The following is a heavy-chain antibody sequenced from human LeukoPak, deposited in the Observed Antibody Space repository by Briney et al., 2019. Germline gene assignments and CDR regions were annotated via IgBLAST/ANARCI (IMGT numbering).Heavy chain of an antibody. J-gene: IGHJ4*02. CDR3: AKAGGFGELLSHYYFDY. Sequence: GGSLRLSCAPSGFTLTNYAMSWVPHAQGKGLEWVSAIGGIGGRTYYADSVKGRFTISRDNSKSTLYLQMNSLRAEDTAVYYCAKAGGFGELLSHYYFDYWGQGTLVTVSS. CDR2: IGGIGGRT. D-gene: IGHD3-10*01. V-gene: IGHV3-23*01. CDR1: GFTLTNYA.